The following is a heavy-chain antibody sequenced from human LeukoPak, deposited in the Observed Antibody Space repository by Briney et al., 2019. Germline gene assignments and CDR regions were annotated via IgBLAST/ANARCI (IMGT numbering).Heavy chain of an antibody. Sequence: SGSLSLTCTVSGGSVSSGSYYWSWIRQPPGKGLEWIGYIYYSGSTNYNPSLKSRVTISVDTSKNQFSLKLSSVTAADTAVYYCARDSEYSSGWEGFDYWGQGTLVTVSS. V-gene: IGHV4-61*01. D-gene: IGHD6-19*01. CDR2: IYYSGST. J-gene: IGHJ4*02. CDR3: ARDSEYSSGWEGFDY. CDR1: GGSVSSGSYY.